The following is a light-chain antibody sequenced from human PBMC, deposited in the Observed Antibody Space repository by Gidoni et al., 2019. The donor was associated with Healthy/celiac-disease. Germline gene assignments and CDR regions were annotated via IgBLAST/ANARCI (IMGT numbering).Light chain of an antibody. CDR2: EVS. Sequence: QSALTQPPSASGSPGQSVPISCTGTSSDVGGYNYVSWYQQHPGKAPTLMIYEVSKRPTGVPDRFSGSKSGNTSSLTVSGLQAEDEADYYCSSYAGSTPVVFGGGTKLTVL. CDR1: SSDVGGYNY. J-gene: IGLJ2*01. V-gene: IGLV2-8*01. CDR3: SSYAGSTPVV.